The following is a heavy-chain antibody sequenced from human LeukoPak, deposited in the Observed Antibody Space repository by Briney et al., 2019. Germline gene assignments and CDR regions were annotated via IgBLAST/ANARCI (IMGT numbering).Heavy chain of an antibody. J-gene: IGHJ4*02. Sequence: SETLSLTCAVYGGSFSGYYWSWIRQPPGKGLEWIGEINHSGSTNYNPSLKSRVTISVDTSKNQFSLKLSSVTAADTAVYYCARGYLAARPPLHCWGQGTLVTVSS. CDR2: INHSGST. D-gene: IGHD6-6*01. V-gene: IGHV4-34*01. CDR1: GGSFSGYY. CDR3: ARGYLAARPPLHC.